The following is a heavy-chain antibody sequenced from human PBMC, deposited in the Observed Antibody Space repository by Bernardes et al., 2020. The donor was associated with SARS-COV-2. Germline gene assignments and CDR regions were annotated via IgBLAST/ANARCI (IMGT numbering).Heavy chain of an antibody. V-gene: IGHV4-4*07. J-gene: IGHJ3*02. D-gene: IGHD6-13*01. CDR2: IYTSGST. CDR3: ARDGRSSWYDDAFDI. Sequence: SETLSLTCTVSGGSISSSYWSWIRQPAGPGLEWIGRIYTSGSTNYNPSLKSRVTMSVDTSKNQFSLKLSSVTAADTAVYYCARDGRSSWYDDAFDIWGQGTMVTVSS. CDR1: GGSISSSY.